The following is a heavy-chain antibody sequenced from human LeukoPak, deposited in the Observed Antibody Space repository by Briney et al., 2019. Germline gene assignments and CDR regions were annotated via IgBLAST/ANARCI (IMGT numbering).Heavy chain of an antibody. J-gene: IGHJ4*02. D-gene: IGHD4-17*01. CDR2: ISGSGGST. CDR3: AKGPNFSGDYSGYFDY. V-gene: IGHV3-23*01. Sequence: PGGSLRLSCAASGFTFSSYAMSWVRQAPGKGLEWVSAISGSGGSTYYADSVKGRFTISRDNSKNTLYLQMNSLRAEDTAVYYCAKGPNFSGDYSGYFDYWGQGTLVTVSS. CDR1: GFTFSSYA.